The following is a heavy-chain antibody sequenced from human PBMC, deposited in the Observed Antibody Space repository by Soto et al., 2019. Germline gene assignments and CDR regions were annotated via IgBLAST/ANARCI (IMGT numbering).Heavy chain of an antibody. CDR3: ARAIGVGVAANGIDV. V-gene: IGHV3-33*07. Sequence: PGGSLRLSCAASGFTFSGYALNWVRQAPGKGLEWVAVIWYDGSNKYYADSVKGRFTISRDNSKNTLYLQMNSLRAEDTAVYYCARAIGVGVAANGIDVWGQGTTVTVSS. CDR2: IWYDGSNK. J-gene: IGHJ6*02. CDR1: GFTFSGYA. D-gene: IGHD2-15*01.